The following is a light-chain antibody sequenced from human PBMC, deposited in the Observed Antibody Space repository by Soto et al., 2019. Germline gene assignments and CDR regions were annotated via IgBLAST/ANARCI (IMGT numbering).Light chain of an antibody. CDR1: SSDVGGYNY. Sequence: QSVLTQPPSASGSPGQSVAISCTGTSSDVGGYNYVSWYQQHPGKAPKLMIYEVNKRPSGVPDRFSGSKSGNTASLTVSGLQAEDEADYYCNSYAGSSNVFGTGTKV. J-gene: IGLJ1*01. V-gene: IGLV2-8*01. CDR2: EVN. CDR3: NSYAGSSNV.